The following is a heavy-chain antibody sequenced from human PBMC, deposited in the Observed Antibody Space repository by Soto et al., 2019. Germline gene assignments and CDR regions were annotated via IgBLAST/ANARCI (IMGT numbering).Heavy chain of an antibody. D-gene: IGHD2-2*01. J-gene: IGHJ4*02. CDR3: ARHSSVDRIPAAIDY. V-gene: IGHV4-61*08. Sequence: SETLSLTCTVSGGSISSGGYYWIWIRQHQGKGLEWIGYIYYSGSTNYNPSLKSRVTISVDTSKNQFSLKLSSVTAADTAVYYCARHSSVDRIPAAIDYWGQGTLVTV. CDR2: IYYSGST. CDR1: GGSISSGGYY.